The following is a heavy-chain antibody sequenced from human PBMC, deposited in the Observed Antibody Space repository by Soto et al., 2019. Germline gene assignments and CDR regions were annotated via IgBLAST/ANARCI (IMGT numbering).Heavy chain of an antibody. J-gene: IGHJ4*02. CDR3: TRRGYCSGGSCPLGFDY. Sequence: QVQLVQSGAEVTKPGASVKVSCKASGDTFTTYFVHWVRQAPGQGLDWMGVINPRDGAISYAQRFQGRVTMTGDTSTSTVYMELSSLRSEDTAMYYCTRRGYCSGGSCPLGFDYWGQGTLVTVSS. CDR2: INPRDGAI. V-gene: IGHV1-46*03. D-gene: IGHD2-15*01. CDR1: GDTFTTYF.